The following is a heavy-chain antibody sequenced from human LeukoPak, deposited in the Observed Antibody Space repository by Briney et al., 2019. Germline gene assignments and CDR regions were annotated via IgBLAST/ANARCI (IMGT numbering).Heavy chain of an antibody. CDR3: ARGGYSYGSYYFDY. Sequence: SETLSLTCTVFGGSISSYYWSWIRQPPGKGLEWIGYIYYSGSTNYNPSLKSRVTISVDTSKNQFSLKLSSVTAADTAVYYCARGGYSYGSYYFDYWGQGTLVTVSS. J-gene: IGHJ4*02. CDR1: GGSISSYY. CDR2: IYYSGST. D-gene: IGHD5-18*01. V-gene: IGHV4-59*01.